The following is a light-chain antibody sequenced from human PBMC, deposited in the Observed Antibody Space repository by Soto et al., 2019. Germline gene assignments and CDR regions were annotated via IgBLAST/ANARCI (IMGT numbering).Light chain of an antibody. J-gene: IGKJ5*01. CDR1: QSLSSY. CDR2: DAY. Sequence: EIVLTKSLATVSLPPVERSKISFWASQSLSSYLAWYQPKPGQAPRLLIYDAYNRATGIPPRFSGSGSGTDFTLTISSLEPEDSAVYYCQKRHMWPITCGQGKRRAIK. V-gene: IGKV3-11*01. CDR3: QKRHMWPIT.